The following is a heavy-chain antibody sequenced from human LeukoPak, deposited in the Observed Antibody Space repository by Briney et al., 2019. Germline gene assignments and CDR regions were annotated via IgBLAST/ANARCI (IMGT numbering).Heavy chain of an antibody. D-gene: IGHD6-13*01. CDR3: ARHRGAAAADY. Sequence: SETLSLTCAVYGGSFSGYYWSWIRQPPGKGLEWIGEINHSGSTNYNPSLKSRVTISVDTSKNQFSLKLSSVTAADTAVYYCARHRGAAAADYWGQGTLVTVSS. J-gene: IGHJ4*02. V-gene: IGHV4-34*01. CDR2: INHSGST. CDR1: GGSFSGYY.